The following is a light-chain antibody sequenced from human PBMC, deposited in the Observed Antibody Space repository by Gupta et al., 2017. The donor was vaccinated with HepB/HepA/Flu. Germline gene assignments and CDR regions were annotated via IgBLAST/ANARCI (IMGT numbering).Light chain of an antibody. CDR3: QQYDDGGLT. CDR1: EDISRF. J-gene: IGKJ5*01. CDR2: DAS. V-gene: IGKV1-33*01. Sequence: DLQLTKPPSSLSASVGDRVTITCQANEDISRFLNWCQQKSGKAPKLLIYDASNLDTGVSSRVSGNRSGSHFTFTISSLEPQDIATYYCQQYDDGGLTFGQGTRL.